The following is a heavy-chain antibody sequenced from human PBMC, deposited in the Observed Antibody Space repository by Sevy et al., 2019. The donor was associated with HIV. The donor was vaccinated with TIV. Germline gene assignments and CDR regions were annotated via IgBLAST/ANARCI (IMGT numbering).Heavy chain of an antibody. CDR1: GFTIGSYT. Sequence: GGSLRLSCAVSGFTIGSYTMNWVRQAPGRGLEWLSYISVSSGTLYYADSVKGRFTISRDNAKNSLYLQMNSLRAEDSAVYYCVRDTSYGDPYYFDYWGQGTLVTVSS. V-gene: IGHV3-48*01. CDR2: ISVSSGTL. D-gene: IGHD4-17*01. J-gene: IGHJ4*02. CDR3: VRDTSYGDPYYFDY.